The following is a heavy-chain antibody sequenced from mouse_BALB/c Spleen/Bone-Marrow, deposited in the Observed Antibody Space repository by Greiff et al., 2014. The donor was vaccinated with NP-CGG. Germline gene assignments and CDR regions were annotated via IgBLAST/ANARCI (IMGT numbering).Heavy chain of an antibody. J-gene: IGHJ3*01. D-gene: IGHD2-4*01. CDR3: ARGDYDYDDWFAY. CDR1: GYTFTSYW. Sequence: VQLQESGAELARPGASVKLSCKASGYTFTSYWMQWVKQRPGQGLEWIGAIYPGDGDTRYTQKFKGKATLTADKSSSTAYMQLSSLASEDPAVYYCARGDYDYDDWFAYWGQGTLVTVSA. CDR2: IYPGDGDT. V-gene: IGHV1-87*01.